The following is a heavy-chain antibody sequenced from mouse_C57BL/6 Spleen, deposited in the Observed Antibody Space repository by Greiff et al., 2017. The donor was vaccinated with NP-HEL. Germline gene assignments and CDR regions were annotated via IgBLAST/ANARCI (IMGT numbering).Heavy chain of an antibody. Sequence: ESGPGLVKPSQSLSLTCSVTGYSITSGYYWNWIRQFPGNKLEWMGYISYDGSNNYNPSLKNRISITRDTSKNQFFLKLNSVTTEDTATYYCARGDGYYEYYAMDYWGQGTSVTVSS. CDR2: ISYDGSN. D-gene: IGHD2-3*01. CDR1: GYSITSGYY. V-gene: IGHV3-6*01. J-gene: IGHJ4*01. CDR3: ARGDGYYEYYAMDY.